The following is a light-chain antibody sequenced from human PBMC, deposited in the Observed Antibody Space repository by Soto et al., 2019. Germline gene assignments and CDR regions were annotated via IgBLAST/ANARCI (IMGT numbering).Light chain of an antibody. J-gene: IGKJ4*01. CDR1: QSISSY. Sequence: DIQMTQSPSSLSASVGDRVTISCRASQSISSYLNWYQQKPGKAPKLLIYAASSLQSGVPSRFSGSGSGADFTLTISSLQPEDFATYHCQQSYSTPLTFGGGTKVEIK. V-gene: IGKV1-39*01. CDR3: QQSYSTPLT. CDR2: AAS.